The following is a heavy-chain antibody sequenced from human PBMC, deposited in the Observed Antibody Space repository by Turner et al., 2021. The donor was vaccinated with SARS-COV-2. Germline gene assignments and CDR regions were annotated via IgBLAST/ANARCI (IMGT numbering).Heavy chain of an antibody. J-gene: IGHJ4*02. V-gene: IGHV3-74*01. CDR2: IDTDGSTT. Sequence: EVQLVESGGGLVQPGGSLRLSCAVSGFTFSTYWMHWVRQAPGKGLVWVSRIDTDGSTTNYADSVKGRFTISRDNAKNTLYLQMNSLRAEDTAVYHCGRDLSGRSDYWGQGTLVTVSS. CDR3: GRDLSGRSDY. D-gene: IGHD1-1*01. CDR1: GFTFSTYW.